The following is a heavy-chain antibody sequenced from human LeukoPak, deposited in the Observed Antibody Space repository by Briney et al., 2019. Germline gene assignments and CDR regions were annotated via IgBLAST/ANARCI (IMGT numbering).Heavy chain of an antibody. CDR1: GGSISSYY. J-gene: IGHJ3*02. Sequence: SETLSLTCTVSGGSISSYYWSWIRQPAGKGLEWIGRIYTSGSTNYNPSLKSRATMSVDTSKNQFSLKLSSVTAADTAVYYCARVDFWSGHPQRGDAFDIWGRGTMVTVSS. CDR3: ARVDFWSGHPQRGDAFDI. D-gene: IGHD3-3*01. V-gene: IGHV4-4*07. CDR2: IYTSGST.